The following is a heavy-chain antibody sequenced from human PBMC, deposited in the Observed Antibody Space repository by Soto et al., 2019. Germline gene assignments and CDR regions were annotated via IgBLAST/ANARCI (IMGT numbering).Heavy chain of an antibody. CDR2: IYPGDSDT. Sequence: PGESLKISCKGSGYSFTSYWIGWVRQMPGKGLEWMGIIYPGDSDTRYSPSFQGQVTISADKSISTAYLQWSSLKASDTAMYYCARWYSSSWYVDYYSMDVWGQGTTVTVSS. V-gene: IGHV5-51*01. CDR1: GYSFTSYW. J-gene: IGHJ6*02. D-gene: IGHD6-13*01. CDR3: ARWYSSSWYVDYYSMDV.